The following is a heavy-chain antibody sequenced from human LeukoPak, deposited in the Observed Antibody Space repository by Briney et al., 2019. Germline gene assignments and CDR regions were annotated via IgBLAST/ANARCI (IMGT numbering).Heavy chain of an antibody. D-gene: IGHD6-19*01. CDR2: TSYDGSDT. Sequence: PGGSLRLSCATSGFTFSSYGMHWVRQAPGKGLEWVAVTSYDGSDTYYADSMKGRFTISRDNSKNTLYLQITSLRAEDTAVYYCAKDRWIRRISLAGQDYWGQGTLVTVSS. CDR1: GFTFSSYG. CDR3: AKDRWIRRISLAGQDY. V-gene: IGHV3-30*18. J-gene: IGHJ4*02.